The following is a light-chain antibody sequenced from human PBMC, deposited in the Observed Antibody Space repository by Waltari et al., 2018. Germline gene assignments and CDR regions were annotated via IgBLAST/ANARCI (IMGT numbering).Light chain of an antibody. V-gene: IGKV1-12*01. CDR3: QQANSFPRN. CDR2: GTS. CDR1: QGIGSW. Sequence: DIQMTQSPSSVSASVGDRVTITCRASQGIGSWLVWYQQKPGEAPKLLIYGTSTLKSGVPSRCSGSGSRTDFTLTISSLQPEDCATYYCQQANSFPRNFGQGTRVDIK. J-gene: IGKJ5*01.